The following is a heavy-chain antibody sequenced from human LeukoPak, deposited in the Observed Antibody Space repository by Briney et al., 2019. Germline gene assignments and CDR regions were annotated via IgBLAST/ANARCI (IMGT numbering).Heavy chain of an antibody. J-gene: IGHJ6*02. CDR2: ISYDGSNK. Sequence: GGSLRLSCAASGFTFSSYAMHWVRQAPGKGLEWVAVISYDGSNKYYADSVKGRFTISRDNSKNTLYLQMNSLRAEDTAVYYCARDQRWEAVAGTYYYYYGMDVWGQGTTVTVSS. D-gene: IGHD6-19*01. V-gene: IGHV3-30-3*01. CDR1: GFTFSSYA. CDR3: ARDQRWEAVAGTYYYYYGMDV.